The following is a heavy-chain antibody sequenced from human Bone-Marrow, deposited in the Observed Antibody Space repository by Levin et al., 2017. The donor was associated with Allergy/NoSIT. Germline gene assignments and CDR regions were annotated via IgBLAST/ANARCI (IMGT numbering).Heavy chain of an antibody. CDR2: MDRDGSEK. Sequence: QPGGSLRLSCSASGFSFSIYWMNWVRQAPGKGLEWVASMDRDGSEKYYVDSVKGRFTISRDNAHSSLYLQMNSLRGEDTAVYYCARGMLDDVLTGLDYWGQGSLVTVSS. D-gene: IGHD3-9*01. V-gene: IGHV3-7*01. CDR1: GFSFSIYW. J-gene: IGHJ4*02. CDR3: ARGMLDDVLTGLDY.